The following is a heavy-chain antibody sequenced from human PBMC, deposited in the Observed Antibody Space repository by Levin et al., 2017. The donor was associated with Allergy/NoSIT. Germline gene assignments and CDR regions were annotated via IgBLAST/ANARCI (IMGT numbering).Heavy chain of an antibody. D-gene: IGHD4/OR15-4a*01. Sequence: PGGSLRLSCAVSGFTFSSYWMSWVRQAPGKGLEWVANIKEDGNEKNYVDSVKGRFTISRDNAMNSLFLQMNSLRVEDTAVYYCAREANSLTRDPKVRFDPWGQGTLVTVSS. CDR2: IKEDGNEK. CDR3: AREANSLTRDPKVRFDP. CDR1: GFTFSSYW. V-gene: IGHV3-7*01. J-gene: IGHJ5*02.